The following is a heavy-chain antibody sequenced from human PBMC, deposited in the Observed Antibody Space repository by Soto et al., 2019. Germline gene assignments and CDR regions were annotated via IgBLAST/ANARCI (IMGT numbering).Heavy chain of an antibody. V-gene: IGHV3-23*01. J-gene: IGHJ3*02. D-gene: IGHD3-10*01. CDR3: AKKYYYVSGSPFDAFDI. CDR2: ISGSGGNT. Sequence: GGSLRLSCAASGFTFSSYAMSWVRQAPGKGLEWVSGISGSGGNTFYADSVKGRFTISRDNSKNTLYLQMNSLRAGDTAVYYCAKKYYYVSGSPFDAFDIWGQGTMVTVSS. CDR1: GFTFSSYA.